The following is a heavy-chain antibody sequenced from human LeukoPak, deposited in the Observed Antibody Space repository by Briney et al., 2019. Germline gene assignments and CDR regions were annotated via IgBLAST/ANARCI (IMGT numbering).Heavy chain of an antibody. CDR2: IYHSGST. D-gene: IGHD3-22*01. CDR1: GRSISSGGYS. J-gene: IGHJ4*02. CDR3: ARSGGKYYYDSSGSIDY. Sequence: SQTLSLTCAVSGRSISSGGYSWSWIRQPPGKGLEWIGYIYHSGSTYYNPSLKSRVTISVDRSNNQFSLKLSSVTAADTAVYYCARSGGKYYYDSSGSIDYWGQGTLVTVSS. V-gene: IGHV4-30-2*01.